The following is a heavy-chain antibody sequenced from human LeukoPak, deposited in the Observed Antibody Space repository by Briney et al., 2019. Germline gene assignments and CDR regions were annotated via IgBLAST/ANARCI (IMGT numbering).Heavy chain of an antibody. CDR2: IGTTSGAI. CDR1: GFTFNAFG. CDR3: ASSRTAASSNWFDP. V-gene: IGHV3-48*01. J-gene: IGHJ5*02. Sequence: GGSLRLSCAASGFTFNAFGMNWVRQAPGKGLEWVSYIGTTSGAIYYADSVKGRFTISRDNSKNTLYLQMNSLRTEDTAVYYCASSRTAASSNWFDPWGQGTLVTVSS. D-gene: IGHD6-13*01.